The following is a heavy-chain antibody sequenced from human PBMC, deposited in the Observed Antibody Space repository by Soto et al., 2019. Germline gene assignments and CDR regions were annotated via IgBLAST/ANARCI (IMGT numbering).Heavy chain of an antibody. CDR1: GGSISRYY. J-gene: IGHJ5*02. V-gene: IGHV4-59*01. CDR2: IYYSGST. D-gene: IGHD3-10*01. CDR3: EGVLSYFVFFFCYYGANNWFDP. Sequence: SETLSLTCTGSGGSISRYYWSWIRQPPGKGLEWIGYIYYSGSTNYNPSLKTRVTIALDTAKNKFCLKVSSVTAAETAGDDGEGVLSYFVFFFCYYGANNWFDPWGQRTLVTVSS.